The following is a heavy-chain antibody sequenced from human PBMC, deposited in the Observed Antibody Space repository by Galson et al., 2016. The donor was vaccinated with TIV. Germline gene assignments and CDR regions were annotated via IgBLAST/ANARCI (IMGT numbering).Heavy chain of an antibody. D-gene: IGHD6-13*01. V-gene: IGHV3-43*01. CDR3: AKEGAAAEYYGMDV. J-gene: IGHJ6*02. CDR1: GFNFDDYT. Sequence: SLRLCCAASGFNFDDYTMHWVRQTPGKGLEWVSGIGGDGANKYYSDSVKGRFTISRDNSKNSLYLQMNSLRTEATALYYCAKEGAAAEYYGMDVWGQGTTLTVSS. CDR2: IGGDGANK.